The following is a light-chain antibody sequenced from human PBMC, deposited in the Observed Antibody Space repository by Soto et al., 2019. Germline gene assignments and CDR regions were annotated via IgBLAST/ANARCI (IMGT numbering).Light chain of an antibody. V-gene: IGLV1-47*01. CDR1: SSNIGSNY. Sequence: QSVPTQPPSASGTPGQRISISCSGSSSNIGSNYVYWYQQLPGTAPKLLIYRNYQRPSGVPDRFSGSQSGTSASLAISGLRPEDEADYYCAAWDDSLSGHVVFGGGTKLTVL. J-gene: IGLJ2*01. CDR3: AAWDDSLSGHVV. CDR2: RNY.